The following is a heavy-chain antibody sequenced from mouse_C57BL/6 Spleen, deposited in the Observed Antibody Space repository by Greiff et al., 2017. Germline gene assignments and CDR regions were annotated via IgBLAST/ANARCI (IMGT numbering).Heavy chain of an antibody. CDR3: ARAYYGSSLPWYFDV. CDR1: GYTFTSYW. CDR2: IYPGSGST. J-gene: IGHJ1*03. V-gene: IGHV1-55*01. D-gene: IGHD1-1*01. Sequence: QVQLQQSGAELVKPGASVKMSCKASGYTFTSYWITWVKQRPGQGLEWIGDIYPGSGSTNYNEKFKSKATLTVDTSSSTAYMQLSSLTSEDSAVYYCARAYYGSSLPWYFDVWGTGTTVTVSS.